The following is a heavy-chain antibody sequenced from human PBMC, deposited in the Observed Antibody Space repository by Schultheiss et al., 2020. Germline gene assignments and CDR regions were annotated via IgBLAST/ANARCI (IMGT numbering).Heavy chain of an antibody. J-gene: IGHJ6*02. V-gene: IGHV4-61*05. Sequence: SETLSLTCTVSGGSISSSSYYWGWIRQPPGKGLEWIGYIYYSGSTNYNPSLKSRVTMSVDTSKNQFSLKLSSVTAADTAVYYCARAYYYYGMDVWGQGTTVTVSS. CDR3: ARAYYYYGMDV. CDR1: GGSISSSSYY. CDR2: IYYSGST.